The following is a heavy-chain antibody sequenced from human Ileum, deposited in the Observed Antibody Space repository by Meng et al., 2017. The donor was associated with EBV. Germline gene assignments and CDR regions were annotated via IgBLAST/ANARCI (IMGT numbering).Heavy chain of an antibody. CDR1: GGSFSGYY. J-gene: IGHJ4*02. CDR3: ARGNKVSDRGFDY. D-gene: IGHD3-10*01. Sequence: QVQLQQWGAGPLKPSETLSLTCAVYGGSFSGYYWSWIRQPPGKGLEWIGEINHSGSTNYNPSLKSRVTISVDTSKNQFSLKLSSVTAADTAVYYCARGNKVSDRGFDYWGQGTLVTVSS. CDR2: INHSGST. V-gene: IGHV4-34*01.